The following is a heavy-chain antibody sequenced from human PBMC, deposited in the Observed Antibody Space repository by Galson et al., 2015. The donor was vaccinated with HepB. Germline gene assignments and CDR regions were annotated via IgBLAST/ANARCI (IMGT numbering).Heavy chain of an antibody. V-gene: IGHV1-2*06. CDR2: INPNSGGT. CDR3: PTHCTGGVCYEAGSDY. J-gene: IGHJ4*02. CDR1: GYTFTGYY. D-gene: IGHD2-8*02. Sequence: SCKASGYTFTGYYMHWVRQAPGQGLEWMGRINPNSGGTNYAQKFQGRVTMTRDTSISTAYMELSRLRSDDTAVYYLPTHCTGGVCYEAGSDYWGQGTLVTVSS.